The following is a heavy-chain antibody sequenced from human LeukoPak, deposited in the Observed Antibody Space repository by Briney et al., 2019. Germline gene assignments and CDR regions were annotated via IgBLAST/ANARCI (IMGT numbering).Heavy chain of an antibody. CDR1: GFTFSSYS. J-gene: IGHJ4*02. Sequence: TGGSLRLSCAASGFTFSSYSMNWVRQAPGKGLEWVSSISSSSSYIYYADSVKGRFTISRDNAKNSLYLQMNSLRAEDTAAYYCARGSLTGDDGDYWGQGTLVTVSS. V-gene: IGHV3-21*01. CDR3: ARGSLTGDDGDY. D-gene: IGHD7-27*01. CDR2: ISSSSSYI.